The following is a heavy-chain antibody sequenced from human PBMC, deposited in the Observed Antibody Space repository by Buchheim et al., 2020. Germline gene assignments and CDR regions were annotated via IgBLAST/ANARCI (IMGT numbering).Heavy chain of an antibody. J-gene: IGHJ4*01. CDR3: ARAENGLRLLSY. D-gene: IGHD3-3*01. CDR1: GFSLSDFW. V-gene: IGHV3-7*01. Sequence: EVQLVQSGGGLVQPGGSLRLSCEVSGFSLSDFWMRWVRQAPGKGLEWAASIKVDRNEQYYVDSVKGRFTISGDNAKNSLYLQMNSLRADDTAVYYCARAENGLRLLSYWGQGTL. CDR2: IKVDRNEQ.